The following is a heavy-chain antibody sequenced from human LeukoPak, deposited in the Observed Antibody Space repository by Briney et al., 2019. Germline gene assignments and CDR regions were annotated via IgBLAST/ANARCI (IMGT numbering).Heavy chain of an antibody. J-gene: IGHJ4*02. Sequence: GGSLRLSCAASGFTFSSYEMNWVRQAPGKGLEWVSYISSSGSTIYYADSVKGRFTISRDNAKNSLYLQMNSLRAEDTAVYYCAREGGFGKSQYYFDYWGQGTLVTVSS. D-gene: IGHD3-10*01. V-gene: IGHV3-48*03. CDR1: GFTFSSYE. CDR2: ISSSGSTI. CDR3: AREGGFGKSQYYFDY.